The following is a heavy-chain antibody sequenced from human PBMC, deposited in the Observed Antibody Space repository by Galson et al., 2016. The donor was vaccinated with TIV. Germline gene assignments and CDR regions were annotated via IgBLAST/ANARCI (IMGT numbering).Heavy chain of an antibody. CDR3: VRDAGPYYHGLDI. Sequence: SVKVSCKVSGYRLSKLSMYWVRQAPGKGLEWMGGYDRENGERVHTQKFQGRVTMTEDSSTDTAYMDLRSLRSEDTAVYYCVRDAGPYYHGLDIWGQGTMVTVSS. CDR2: YDRENGER. D-gene: IGHD4/OR15-4a*01. V-gene: IGHV1-24*01. J-gene: IGHJ3*02. CDR1: GYRLSKLS.